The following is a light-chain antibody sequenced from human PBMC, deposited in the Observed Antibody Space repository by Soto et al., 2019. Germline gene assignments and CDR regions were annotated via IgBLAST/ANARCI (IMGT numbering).Light chain of an antibody. CDR3: SSYTSSSTLV. J-gene: IGLJ1*01. Sequence: QSALTQPASVSGSPGQPITISCTGTSSDVGGYNYVSWYQQHPGKAPKLMSYEVSNRPSGVSNRFSGSKSGNTASLTISGLQAEDEADYYCSSYTSSSTLVFGTGTKLTVL. V-gene: IGLV2-14*01. CDR2: EVS. CDR1: SSDVGGYNY.